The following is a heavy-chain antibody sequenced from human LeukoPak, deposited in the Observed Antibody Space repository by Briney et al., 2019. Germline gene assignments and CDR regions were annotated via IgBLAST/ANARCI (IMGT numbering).Heavy chain of an antibody. CDR2: IIPIFGTA. J-gene: IGHJ6*02. Sequence: GASVKVSCKASGGTFSSYAISWVRQAPGQGLEWMGGIIPIFGTANYAQKFQGRVTITADESTSTAYMELSSLRSEDTAVYYCARGRPNGGWYIPPYYGMDVWGQGTTVTVSS. CDR3: ARGRPNGGWYIPPYYGMDV. V-gene: IGHV1-69*13. D-gene: IGHD6-19*01. CDR1: GGTFSSYA.